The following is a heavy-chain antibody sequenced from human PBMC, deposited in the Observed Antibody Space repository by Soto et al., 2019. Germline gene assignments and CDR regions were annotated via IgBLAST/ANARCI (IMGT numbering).Heavy chain of an antibody. J-gene: IGHJ4*02. D-gene: IGHD3-10*01. V-gene: IGHV4-59*01. Sequence: ETLSLTGSVSGGSMSAYFWSWMRQPSGKGLEWIGYIYYLGSTDYNPSLKSRVTISVDMSKRQFSLRLTSVTAADTAVYYCARDGYDGSGSPYPAYWGPGTQVTGSS. CDR3: ARDGYDGSGSPYPAY. CDR1: GGSMSAYF. CDR2: IYYLGST.